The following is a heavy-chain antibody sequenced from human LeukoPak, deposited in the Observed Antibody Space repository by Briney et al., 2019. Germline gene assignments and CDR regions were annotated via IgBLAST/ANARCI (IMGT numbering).Heavy chain of an antibody. D-gene: IGHD3-3*01. J-gene: IGHJ5*02. Sequence: GASVKVSCKASGYTFTSYDINWVRQATGQGLEWMGWVNPDSGSTAYAQKFQGRVTITADESTSTAYMELSRLRSDDTAVYYCAREQNGFTKLLRFFTRVRWFDPWGQGTLVTVSS. CDR2: VNPDSGST. V-gene: IGHV1-8*03. CDR3: AREQNGFTKLLRFFTRVRWFDP. CDR1: GYTFTSYD.